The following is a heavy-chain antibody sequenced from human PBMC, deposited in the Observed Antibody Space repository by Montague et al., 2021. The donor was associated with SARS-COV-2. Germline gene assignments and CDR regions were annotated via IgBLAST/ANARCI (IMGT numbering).Heavy chain of an antibody. CDR1: GDSVARDGAA. J-gene: IGHJ4*02. D-gene: IGHD1-26*01. CDR3: ARTSASSDY. Sequence: CAISGDSVARDGAAWSWVKQTPSSGLEWQGRTYYRSKWNNDYAVSVKSRITINPDTSKNQISLQLNSVTPEDTAVYYCARTSASSDYWGQGTLVTVSS. CDR2: TYYRSKWNN. V-gene: IGHV6-1*01.